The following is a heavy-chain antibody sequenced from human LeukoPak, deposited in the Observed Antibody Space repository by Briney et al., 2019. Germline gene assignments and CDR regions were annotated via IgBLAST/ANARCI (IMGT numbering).Heavy chain of an antibody. CDR3: AGGSSMEV. J-gene: IGHJ6*04. CDR2: IKKDGSGI. V-gene: IGHV3-7*03. Sequence: GGSLRLFCAVSGFPFSNCWMCSVRQAPGRGLEGVAKIKKDGSGIFYVDSVKGRSILSRDNARNSLYLQMNSLRVEETAVYFCAGGSSMEVWGKGTAVTVSS. D-gene: IGHD1-26*01. CDR1: GFPFSNCW.